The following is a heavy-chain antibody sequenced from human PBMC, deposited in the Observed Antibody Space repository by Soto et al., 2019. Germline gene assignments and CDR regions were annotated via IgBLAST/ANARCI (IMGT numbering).Heavy chain of an antibody. J-gene: IGHJ4*02. Sequence: QVQLQESGPGLVKPSETLSLTCTVSGGSISSYYWSWIRQPPGKGLEWIGYIYYSGSTNYNPSLKSRVTISVDTSKNQFSLKLSSVTAADTAVYYCARLTYCGGDCYEYYFDYWGQGTLVTVSS. CDR2: IYYSGST. CDR1: GGSISSYY. CDR3: ARLTYCGGDCYEYYFDY. V-gene: IGHV4-59*01. D-gene: IGHD2-21*02.